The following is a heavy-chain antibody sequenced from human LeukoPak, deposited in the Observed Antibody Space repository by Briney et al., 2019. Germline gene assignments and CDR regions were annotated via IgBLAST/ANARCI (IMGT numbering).Heavy chain of an antibody. V-gene: IGHV1-2*06. CDR3: ARGTLSYYYDSSGYPGY. J-gene: IGHJ4*02. CDR1: GYTFTGYY. Sequence: ASVKVSCKXSGYTFTGYYMHWVRQAPGQGLEWMGRINPNSGGTNYAQKFQGRVTMTRDTSISTAYMELSRLRSDDTAVYYCARGTLSYYYDSSGYPGYWGQGTLVTVSS. D-gene: IGHD3-22*01. CDR2: INPNSGGT.